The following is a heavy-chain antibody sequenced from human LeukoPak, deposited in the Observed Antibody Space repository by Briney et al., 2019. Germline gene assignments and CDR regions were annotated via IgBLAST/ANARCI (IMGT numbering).Heavy chain of an antibody. CDR1: GGSISSYY. D-gene: IGHD3-3*01. V-gene: IGHV4-4*07. CDR3: ARVNYDFWSGYYYYYYYMDV. CDR2: IYTSGST. J-gene: IGHJ6*03. Sequence: PSETLSLTCTVSGGSISSYYWSWIRQPAGKGLEWIGRIYTSGSTNYNPSLKSRVTISVDTSKNQFSLKLSSVTAADTAVYYCARVNYDFWSGYYYYYYYMDVWGKGTTVTVSS.